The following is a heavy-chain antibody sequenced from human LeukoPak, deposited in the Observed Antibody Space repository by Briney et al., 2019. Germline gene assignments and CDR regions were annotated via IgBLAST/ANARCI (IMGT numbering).Heavy chain of an antibody. CDR3: ARGAFCGGDCHSGGNYYYYYMDV. Sequence: SETLSLTCAVYGGSFSGYYWSWIRQPPGKGLEWIGEINHSGSTNYNPSLKSRVTISVDTSKNQFSLKLSSVTAADTAVYYFARGAFCGGDCHSGGNYYYYYMDVWGKGTTVTVSS. V-gene: IGHV4-34*01. CDR2: INHSGST. J-gene: IGHJ6*03. D-gene: IGHD2-21*02. CDR1: GGSFSGYY.